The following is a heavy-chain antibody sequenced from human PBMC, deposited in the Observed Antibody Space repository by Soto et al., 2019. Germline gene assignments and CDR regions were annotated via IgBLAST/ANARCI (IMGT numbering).Heavy chain of an antibody. Sequence: GGSLRLSCTASGFTFSDHGMHWVRQAPGKGLEWVASISGSVGSTFYADSVKGRFTISRDNYLNTLDLQMNSLRAEDTAVYYCAKDRTIASRNFDSWGQGALVTVSS. D-gene: IGHD6-6*01. CDR1: GFTFSDHG. CDR3: AKDRTIASRNFDS. V-gene: IGHV3-23*01. CDR2: ISGSVGST. J-gene: IGHJ4*02.